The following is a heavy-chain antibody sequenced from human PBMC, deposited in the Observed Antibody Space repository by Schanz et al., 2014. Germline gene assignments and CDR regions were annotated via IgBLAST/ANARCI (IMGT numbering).Heavy chain of an antibody. Sequence: EVQLLESGGGLVQPWGSLRLSCAASGFTFSSYAMSWVRQAPGKGLEWVSAISASGGDTYYADSVKGRFTISRDNSKNALYLQMNSLRAEDTAVYYCAKVRYSSGWRGDYFDEWGQGTLVTVAS. CDR3: AKVRYSSGWRGDYFDE. D-gene: IGHD6-25*01. J-gene: IGHJ4*02. CDR1: GFTFSSYA. V-gene: IGHV3-23*01. CDR2: ISASGGDT.